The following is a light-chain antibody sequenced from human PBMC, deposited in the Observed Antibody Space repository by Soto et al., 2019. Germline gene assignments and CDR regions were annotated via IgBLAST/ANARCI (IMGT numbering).Light chain of an antibody. CDR2: GTS. V-gene: IGKV3-20*01. J-gene: IGKJ1*01. Sequence: EIVLTQSPGTLSLSPGERATLSCRASQSVSSSFVAWFQQKPDQAPRLLIYGTSSRATGIPDRFSGSGSWTDFTLTIDRLEPEDFAMYFCQQYGSSPWTVGQGTKVDIK. CDR1: QSVSSSF. CDR3: QQYGSSPWT.